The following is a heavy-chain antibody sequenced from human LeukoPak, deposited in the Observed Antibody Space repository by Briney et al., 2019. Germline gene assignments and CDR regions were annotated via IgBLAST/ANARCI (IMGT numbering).Heavy chain of an antibody. D-gene: IGHD4-17*01. CDR2: IGSSSSII. J-gene: IGHJ3*02. V-gene: IGHV3-48*01. CDR1: GFTFSTYT. CDR3: ARGPYGDYVDAFDI. Sequence: GGSLRLSCAASGFTFSTYTMNWVRQAPGKGLEWVSYIGSSSSIIYYADSVKGRFTISRDNAKNSLYLQMNSLRAEDTAVYYCARGPYGDYVDAFDIWGQGTMVTVSS.